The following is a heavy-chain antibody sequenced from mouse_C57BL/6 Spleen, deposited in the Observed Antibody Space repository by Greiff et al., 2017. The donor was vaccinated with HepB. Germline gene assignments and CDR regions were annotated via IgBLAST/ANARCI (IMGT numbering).Heavy chain of an antibody. CDR1: GYTFTSYT. CDR3: ARDYGGWYFDV. D-gene: IGHD1-1*01. Sequence: VQLQESGAELARPGASVKMSCKASGYTFTSYTMHWVKQRPGQGLEWIGYINPSSGYTKYNQKFKDKATLTADKSSSTAYMQLSSLTSEDSAVYYCARDYGGWYFDVWGTGTTVTVSS. CDR2: INPSSGYT. V-gene: IGHV1-4*01. J-gene: IGHJ1*03.